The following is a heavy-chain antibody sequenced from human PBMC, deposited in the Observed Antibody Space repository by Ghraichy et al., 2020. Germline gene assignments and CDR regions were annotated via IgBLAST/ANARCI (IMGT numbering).Heavy chain of an antibody. D-gene: IGHD6-19*01. CDR2: IKQDGSEK. CDR1: GFTFSGYW. J-gene: IGHJ4*02. Sequence: GESLNISCAASGFTFSGYWMAWVRQAPGKGLEWVANIKQDGSEKYYVDSVKGRFTISRDNAKDSLYLQMNSLRAEDTAVYYCARSRSGFDYWGQGTLVTVSS. V-gene: IGHV3-7*03. CDR3: ARSRSGFDY.